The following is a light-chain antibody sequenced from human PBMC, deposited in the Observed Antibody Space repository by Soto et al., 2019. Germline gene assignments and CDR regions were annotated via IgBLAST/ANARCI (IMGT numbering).Light chain of an antibody. CDR2: AAS. CDR1: QSVSSTY. CDR3: QQYGGSPWT. J-gene: IGKJ1*01. Sequence: EIVLTQSPGSLSLSPGEGATLSCRASQSVSSTYLAWYQQKPGQAPRLVLYAASSRATGIPDRFSGSGSGTDFTLINRLEPEDFAVYYCQQYGGSPWTFGQGTKVEVK. V-gene: IGKV3-20*01.